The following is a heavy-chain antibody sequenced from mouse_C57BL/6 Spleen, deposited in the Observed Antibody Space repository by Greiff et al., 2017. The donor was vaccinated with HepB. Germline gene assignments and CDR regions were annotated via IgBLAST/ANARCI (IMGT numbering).Heavy chain of an antibody. V-gene: IGHV10-1*01. CDR3: VRGNYGMDY. Sequence: EVKVVESGGGLVQPKGSLKLSCAASGFSFNTYAMNWVRQAPGKGLEWVARIRSKSNNYATYYADSVKDRFTISRDDSESMLYLQMNNLKTEDTAMYYCVRGNYGMDYWGQGTSVTVSS. CDR2: IRSKSNNYAT. CDR1: GFSFNTYA. J-gene: IGHJ4*01.